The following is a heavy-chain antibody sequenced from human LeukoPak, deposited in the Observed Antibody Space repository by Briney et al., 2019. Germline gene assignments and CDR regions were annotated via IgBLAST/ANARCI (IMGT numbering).Heavy chain of an antibody. CDR2: IIPIFGTA. Sequence: VASVKVSCKASGGTFSSYAISWVRQAPGQGPEWMGGIIPIFGTANYAQKFQGRVTITADESTSTAYMELSSLRSEDTAVYYCARGLGWELTRAFDYWGQGTLVTVSS. V-gene: IGHV1-69*01. D-gene: IGHD1-26*01. CDR3: ARGLGWELTRAFDY. J-gene: IGHJ4*02. CDR1: GGTFSSYA.